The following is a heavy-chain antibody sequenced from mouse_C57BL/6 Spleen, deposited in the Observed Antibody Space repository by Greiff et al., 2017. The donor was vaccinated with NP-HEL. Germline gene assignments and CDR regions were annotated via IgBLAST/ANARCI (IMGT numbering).Heavy chain of an antibody. J-gene: IGHJ1*03. CDR1: GYSFTGYY. V-gene: IGHV1-42*01. Sequence: EVQLQQSGPELVKPGASVKISCKASGYSFTGYYMNWVKQSPEKSLEWIGEINPSTGGTTYNQKFKAKATLTVDKSSSTAYMQLKSLTSEDSAVYYCARGTTVVAPDWYFDVWGTGTTVTVSS. D-gene: IGHD1-1*01. CDR3: ARGTTVVAPDWYFDV. CDR2: INPSTGGT.